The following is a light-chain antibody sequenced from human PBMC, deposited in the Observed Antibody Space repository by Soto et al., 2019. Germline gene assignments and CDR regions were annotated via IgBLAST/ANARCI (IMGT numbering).Light chain of an antibody. CDR3: QQYYSTPYT. Sequence: DIVMTQSPDSLAVSLGERATINCKSSQSVLYSSNIKNYLAWYQQKPGQPPKLLIYWASTRESGVPDRFSGSGSGTDFTLTISSLQAQDVAVYYCQQYYSTPYTFGQVTKLVIK. CDR2: WAS. J-gene: IGKJ2*01. V-gene: IGKV4-1*01. CDR1: QSVLYSSNIKNY.